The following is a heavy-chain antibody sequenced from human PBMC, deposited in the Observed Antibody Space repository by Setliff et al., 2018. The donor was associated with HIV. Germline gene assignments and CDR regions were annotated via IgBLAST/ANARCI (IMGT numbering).Heavy chain of an antibody. J-gene: IGHJ4*02. V-gene: IGHV3-66*02. CDR1: GFSVSGHY. CDR3: ARVLPYNSALDN. Sequence: GGSLRLSCAASGFSVSGHYMSWVRQAPGKGLEWVSLLWSGGSEYYATSVKGRFTISRDTSKNTLYLQMNSLRHEDTALYYCARVLPYNSALDNWGQGTLVTVSS. D-gene: IGHD6-25*01. CDR2: LWSGGSE.